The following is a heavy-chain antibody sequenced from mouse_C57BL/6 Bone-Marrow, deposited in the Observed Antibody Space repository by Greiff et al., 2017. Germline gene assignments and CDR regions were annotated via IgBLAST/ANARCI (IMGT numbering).Heavy chain of an antibody. CDR1: GYTFTDYE. J-gene: IGHJ4*01. CDR3: TGLLPYDY. Sequence: VQLQESGAELVRPGASVTLSCKASGYTFTDYEMHWVKQTPVHGLEWIGAIDPETGGTAYNQKFKGKAILTADKSSSTAYMELRSLTSEDSAVYYCTGLLPYDYWGQGTSVTVSS. V-gene: IGHV1-15*01. D-gene: IGHD2-3*01. CDR2: IDPETGGT.